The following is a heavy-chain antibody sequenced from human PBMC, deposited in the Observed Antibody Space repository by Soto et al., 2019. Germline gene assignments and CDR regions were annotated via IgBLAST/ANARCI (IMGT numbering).Heavy chain of an antibody. J-gene: IGHJ5*02. D-gene: IGHD2-21*01. Sequence: PSETLSLTCAVSSATPRAGFDLAWIRQPPGKGLEGIGNIYHSGSAHYNPSLKSRVTMPVDTSKNNFSLRLTSVTAAYTFFFYCPRVTCVVYWFDPRC. CDR1: SATPRAGFD. CDR3: PRVTCVVYWFDP. V-gene: IGHV4-38-2*01. CDR2: IYHSGSA.